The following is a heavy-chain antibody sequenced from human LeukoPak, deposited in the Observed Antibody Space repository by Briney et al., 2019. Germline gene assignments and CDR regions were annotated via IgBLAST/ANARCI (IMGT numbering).Heavy chain of an antibody. CDR3: ARGYFPYYDFWSGYSSWFDP. V-gene: IGHV3-30*03. Sequence: GGSLRLSCGDSTFNFSDYGMHWVRQAPGKGLEWLALISYDGRTKFYADSLKGRFTISRDISKNTLYLQINSLRPEDTAVYHCARGYFPYYDFWSGYSSWFDPWGQGTLVTVSS. CDR1: TFNFSDYG. CDR2: ISYDGRTK. J-gene: IGHJ5*02. D-gene: IGHD3-3*01.